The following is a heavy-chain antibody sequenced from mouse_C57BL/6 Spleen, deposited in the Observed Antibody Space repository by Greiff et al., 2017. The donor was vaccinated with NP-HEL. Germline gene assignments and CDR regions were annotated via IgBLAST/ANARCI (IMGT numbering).Heavy chain of an antibody. CDR2: INPNNGGT. J-gene: IGHJ3*01. CDR1: GYTFTDYY. CDR3: AFPVAY. V-gene: IGHV1-26*01. Sequence: EVQLQQSGPELVKPGASVKISCKASGYTFTDYYMNWVKQSHGKSLEWIGDINPNNGGTSYNQKFKGKATLTVDKSSSTAYMELRSLTSEDSAVYYCAFPVAYWGQRTLVTVSA.